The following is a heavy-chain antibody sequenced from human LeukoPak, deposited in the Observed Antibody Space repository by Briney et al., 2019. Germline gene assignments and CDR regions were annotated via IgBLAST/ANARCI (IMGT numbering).Heavy chain of an antibody. V-gene: IGHV3-64*01. CDR2: VSSNGGRK. CDR3: ARDLGPGGTGDWSLLDY. CDR1: GFTFSTYW. Sequence: GGSLRLSCAAPGFTFSTYWMSWVRQAPGKGLEYVAAVSSNGGRKYYANSVKGRFSISRDNSRNTLYLQMNSLRAEDTAVYYCARDLGPGGTGDWSLLDYWGQGTLVTVSS. J-gene: IGHJ4*02. D-gene: IGHD7-27*01.